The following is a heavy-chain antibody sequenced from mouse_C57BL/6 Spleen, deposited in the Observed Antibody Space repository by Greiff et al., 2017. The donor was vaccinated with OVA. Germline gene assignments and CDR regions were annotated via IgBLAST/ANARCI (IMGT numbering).Heavy chain of an antibody. J-gene: IGHJ2*01. Sequence: QVQLQQPGAELVRPGSSVQLSCKASGYTFTSYWMHWVKQRPIQGLEWIGNIDPSDSETHYNQKFKDKATLTVDKSSSTAYMQLSSLTSEDSAVYYCARAGGNYGFDYWGQGTTLTVSS. CDR2: IDPSDSET. D-gene: IGHD2-1*01. CDR1: GYTFTSYW. V-gene: IGHV1-52*01. CDR3: ARAGGNYGFDY.